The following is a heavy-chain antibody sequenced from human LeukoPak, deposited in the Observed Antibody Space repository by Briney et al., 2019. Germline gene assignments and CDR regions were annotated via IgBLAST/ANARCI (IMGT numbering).Heavy chain of an antibody. CDR2: IFTRGSN. Sequence: SETLSLTCTVSGGSISNFYWSWIRQPAGKGLEWIGRIFTRGSNNYNPSLKSRVTMSVDTSKNQFSVKLNSVTAADTAVYYCARGRYGSGSYFFDYWGQGTLVTVSS. J-gene: IGHJ4*02. V-gene: IGHV4-4*07. D-gene: IGHD3-10*01. CDR1: GGSISNFY. CDR3: ARGRYGSGSYFFDY.